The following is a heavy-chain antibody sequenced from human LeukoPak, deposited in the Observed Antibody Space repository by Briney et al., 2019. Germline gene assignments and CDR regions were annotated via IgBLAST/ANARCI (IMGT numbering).Heavy chain of an antibody. CDR3: ARFGYVAAVDV. CDR1: GFSFSAYW. D-gene: IGHD2-15*01. V-gene: IGHV3-7*01. Sequence: GGSLRLSCAASGFSFSAYWMTWARQAPGTGLEWVANINPAGSETYYVDPVKGRFSISRDNAQNLVYLQMNSLRAEDTAVYHCARFGYVAAVDVWGQGTPVTVSS. J-gene: IGHJ4*02. CDR2: INPAGSET.